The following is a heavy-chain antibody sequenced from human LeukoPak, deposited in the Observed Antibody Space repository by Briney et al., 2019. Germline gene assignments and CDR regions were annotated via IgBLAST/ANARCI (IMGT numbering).Heavy chain of an antibody. CDR1: GGSFSGYY. D-gene: IGHD5-18*01. V-gene: IGHV4-34*01. J-gene: IGHJ4*02. Sequence: RSSETLSLTCAVYGGSFSGYYWSWIRQSPGKGLEWIGEINHSGSTNYNPSLKSRVTVSVDTSKNQFSLNLSSVTAADTAVYYCARNSYSYGYLTGYYFDFWGQGTLVTVPS. CDR3: ARNSYSYGYLTGYYFDF. CDR2: INHSGST.